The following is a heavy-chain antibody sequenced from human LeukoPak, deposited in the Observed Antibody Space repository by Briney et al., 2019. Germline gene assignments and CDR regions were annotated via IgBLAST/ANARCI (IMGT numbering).Heavy chain of an antibody. J-gene: IGHJ5*02. V-gene: IGHV4-39*01. D-gene: IGHD2-2*01. CDR3: ARREGYCSSTSCYPSNWFDP. Sequence: PSETLSPTCTVSGGSISSSSYYWGWIRQPPGKGLEWIGSIYYSGSTYYNPSLKSRVTISVDTSKNQFSLKLSSVTAADTAVYYCARREGYCSSTSCYPSNWFDPWGQATLVTVSS. CDR1: GGSISSSSYY. CDR2: IYYSGST.